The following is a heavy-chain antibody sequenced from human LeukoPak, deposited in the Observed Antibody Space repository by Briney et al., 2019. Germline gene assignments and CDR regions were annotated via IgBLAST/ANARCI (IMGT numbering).Heavy chain of an antibody. Sequence: SQTLSLTCTVSGGSISSGGYYWSWIRQHPGKGLEWIGYIYYSGSTYYNPSLKSRVTISVDTSKNQFSLKLSSVTAADTAVYYCARDLVVGGTSRLDYWGQGTLVTVSS. CDR3: ARDLVVGGTSRLDY. D-gene: IGHD2-15*01. J-gene: IGHJ4*02. CDR1: GGSISSGGYY. CDR2: IYYSGST. V-gene: IGHV4-31*03.